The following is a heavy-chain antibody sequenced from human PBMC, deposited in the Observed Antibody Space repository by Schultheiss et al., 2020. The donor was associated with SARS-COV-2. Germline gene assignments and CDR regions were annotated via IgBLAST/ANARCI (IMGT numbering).Heavy chain of an antibody. CDR1: GFTFSSYP. V-gene: IGHV3-30-3*01. CDR3: VKDEYNYGANWFDP. CDR2: ISYDASKK. J-gene: IGHJ5*02. D-gene: IGHD5-18*01. Sequence: GGSLRLSCAASGFTFSSYPMHWVRQAPGKGLEWVAVISYDASKKYYADSVKGRFTISRDNSKNTLYLQMNSLRAEDTAVYYCVKDEYNYGANWFDPWGQGTLVTVSS.